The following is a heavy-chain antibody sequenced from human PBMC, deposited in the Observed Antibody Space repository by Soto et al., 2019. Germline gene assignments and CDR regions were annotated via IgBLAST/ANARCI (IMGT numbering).Heavy chain of an antibody. Sequence: SLRLSCAASGFTFSTYAMNWVRQAPGKGLEWVSATSKTGVSTYYAESVRGRFTISRDNSINTLYLQMSGLRTEDTAVYYCAHPRGYGVFDAVDIWGQGTMVTVSS. J-gene: IGHJ3*02. CDR3: AHPRGYGVFDAVDI. V-gene: IGHV3-23*01. CDR2: TSKTGVST. D-gene: IGHD4-17*01. CDR1: GFTFSTYA.